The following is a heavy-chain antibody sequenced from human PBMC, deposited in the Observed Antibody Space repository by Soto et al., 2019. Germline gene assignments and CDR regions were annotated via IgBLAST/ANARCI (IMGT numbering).Heavy chain of an antibody. V-gene: IGHV3-15*01. CDR1: GFTFSNAW. Sequence: EVQLVESGGGLVKPGGSLRLSCAASGFTFSNAWMSWVRQAPGKGLEWVGRFKSKIDGGTTDYAAPVKGRFTISRDDSTNTLYLQMNSLKTEDTAVYYCAGGVVTAIPPPYSFDYWGQGTLGTVSS. CDR3: AGGVVTAIPPPYSFDY. CDR2: FKSKIDGGTT. J-gene: IGHJ4*02. D-gene: IGHD2-21*02.